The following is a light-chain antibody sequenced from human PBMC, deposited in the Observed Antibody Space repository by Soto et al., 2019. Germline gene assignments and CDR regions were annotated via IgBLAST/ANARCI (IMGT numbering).Light chain of an antibody. CDR2: DVS. Sequence: QSALTQPAAVSGSPGQSSTISCTGTSSDIGGYNYVSWYQHHPGRAPKLLIYDVSNRPSGISDRFSGSKSANTASLTISGLQAEDEADYYCTSYTSSTTPYVFGTGTKVTVL. J-gene: IGLJ1*01. CDR3: TSYTSSTTPYV. CDR1: SSDIGGYNY. V-gene: IGLV2-14*01.